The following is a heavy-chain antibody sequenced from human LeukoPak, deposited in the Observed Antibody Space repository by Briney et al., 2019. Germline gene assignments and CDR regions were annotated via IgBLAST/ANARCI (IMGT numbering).Heavy chain of an antibody. CDR2: ISSNGGST. J-gene: IGHJ4*02. Sequence: GGSLRLSCAASGFTFSSYAMHWVRQAPGKGLEYVSAISSNGGSTYYANSVKGRFTISRDNSKNTLYLQMGSLRAEDIAVYYCARIRPPMVRGVEYDYWGQGTLVTVSS. CDR1: GFTFSSYA. CDR3: ARIRPPMVRGVEYDY. V-gene: IGHV3-64*01. D-gene: IGHD3-10*01.